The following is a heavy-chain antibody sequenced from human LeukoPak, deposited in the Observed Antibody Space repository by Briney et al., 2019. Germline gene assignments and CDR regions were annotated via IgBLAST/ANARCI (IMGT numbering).Heavy chain of an antibody. Sequence: PGGSLRLSCAASGFTFSTYWMHWVRQAPGKGLEWVAVISYDGSNKYYADSVKGRFTISRDNSKNTLYLQMNSLRAEDTAVYYCARDQGSGWYVYWGQGTLVTVSS. V-gene: IGHV3-30*03. CDR2: ISYDGSNK. CDR1: GFTFSTYW. D-gene: IGHD6-19*01. CDR3: ARDQGSGWYVY. J-gene: IGHJ4*02.